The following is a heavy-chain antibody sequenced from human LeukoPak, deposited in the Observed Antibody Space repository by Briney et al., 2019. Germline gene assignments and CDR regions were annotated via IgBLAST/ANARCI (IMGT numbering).Heavy chain of an antibody. V-gene: IGHV1-18*01. CDR1: GYTFTSYG. D-gene: IGHD6-19*01. CDR3: ARDGAVAGTYGYYYYGMDV. J-gene: IGHJ6*02. Sequence: ASVKVSCKASGYTFTSYGISWVRQAPGQGLKWMGWISAYNGNTNYAQKLQGRVTMTTDTSTSTAYMELRSLRSDDTAVYYCARDGAVAGTYGYYYYGMDVWGQGTTVTVSS. CDR2: ISAYNGNT.